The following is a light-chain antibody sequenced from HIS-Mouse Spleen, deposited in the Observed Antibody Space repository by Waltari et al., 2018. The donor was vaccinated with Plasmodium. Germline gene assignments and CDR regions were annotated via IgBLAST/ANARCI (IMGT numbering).Light chain of an antibody. Sequence: EIVMTQSTATLSVSPGERATLSCRASQSVSSNLAWYQQKPGQAPRLLSYGASTRATGIPARFSGSGSGTEFTLTISSLQSEDFAVYYCQQYNNWSFTFGPGTKVDIK. CDR2: GAS. CDR3: QQYNNWSFT. CDR1: QSVSSN. J-gene: IGKJ3*01. V-gene: IGKV3-15*01.